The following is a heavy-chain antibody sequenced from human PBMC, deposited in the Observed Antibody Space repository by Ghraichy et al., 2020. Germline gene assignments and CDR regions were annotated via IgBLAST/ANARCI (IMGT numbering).Heavy chain of an antibody. V-gene: IGHV4-34*01. CDR2: INHSGST. CDR1: GGSFRGNY. D-gene: IGHD6-13*01. CDR3: ARGARSQDV. Sequence: SETLSLTCAVYGGSFRGNYWSWIRQPPGKGLEWIGEINHSGSTNYNPSLKSRVIISVDTSKNQFSLKLSSVTAADTAVYYCARGARSQDVWGKGTTVTVSS. J-gene: IGHJ6*04.